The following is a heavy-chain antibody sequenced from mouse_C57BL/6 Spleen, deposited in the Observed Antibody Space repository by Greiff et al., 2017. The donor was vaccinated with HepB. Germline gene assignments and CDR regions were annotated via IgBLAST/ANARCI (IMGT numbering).Heavy chain of an antibody. V-gene: IGHV1-55*01. CDR2: IYPGSGST. J-gene: IGHJ1*03. D-gene: IGHD3-3*01. CDR1: GYTFTSYW. Sequence: QVQLQQPGAELVKPGASVKMSCTASGYTFTSYWITWVKQRPGQGLEWIGDIYPGSGSTNYNEKFKSKATLTVDTSSSTAYMQLSSLTSEDSAVYYCARTGDGYFDVWGTGTTVTVSS. CDR3: ARTGDGYFDV.